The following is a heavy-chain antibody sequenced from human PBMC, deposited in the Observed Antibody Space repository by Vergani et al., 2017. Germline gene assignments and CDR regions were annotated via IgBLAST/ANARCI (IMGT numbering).Heavy chain of an antibody. V-gene: IGHV3-23*01. CDR2: ISTSGGST. J-gene: IGHJ4*02. CDR3: ARRQDFDY. CDR1: RFTFSDYA. Sequence: EVQLLESGGGLVQPGGSLRLSCAASRFTFSDYAMSWVRQAPGKGLEWVSGISTSGGSTYYADSVKGRFIISRDNAKNSLYLQMNSLRAEDTAVYYCARRQDFDYWGQGTLVTVSS.